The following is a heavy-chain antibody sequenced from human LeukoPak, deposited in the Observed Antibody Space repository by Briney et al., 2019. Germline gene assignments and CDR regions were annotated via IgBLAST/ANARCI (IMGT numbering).Heavy chain of an antibody. Sequence: GESLLISCQGSGSIFTSYWISWGRQLPGKGLEGMGRIDPSDSYANYSPSFQGHVTISAHKSISTAYLQWSSLKASDTAMYYCVRQGTMVRSFGYWGQGTLVTVSS. CDR2: IDPSDSYA. CDR1: GSIFTSYW. CDR3: VRQGTMVRSFGY. D-gene: IGHD3-10*01. V-gene: IGHV5-10-1*01. J-gene: IGHJ4*02.